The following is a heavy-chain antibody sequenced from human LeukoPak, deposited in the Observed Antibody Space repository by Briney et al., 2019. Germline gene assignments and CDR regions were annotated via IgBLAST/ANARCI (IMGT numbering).Heavy chain of an antibody. CDR2: IIPIFDTA. V-gene: IGHV1-69*13. D-gene: IGHD2-2*02. CDR1: GGTFSSYA. J-gene: IGHJ5*02. CDR3: ARALHLYPFDP. Sequence: VASVKVSCKAFGGTFSSYAISWVRQAPGQGLEWMGGIIPIFDTANYAQKFQGRVTITADESTSTAYMELSSLRSEDTAVYYCARALHLYPFDPWGQGTLVTVSS.